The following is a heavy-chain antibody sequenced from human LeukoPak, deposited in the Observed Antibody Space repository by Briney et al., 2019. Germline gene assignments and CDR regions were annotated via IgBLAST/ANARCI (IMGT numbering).Heavy chain of an antibody. CDR3: ARDLSDYSSGWYVCDY. V-gene: IGHV1-18*01. CDR2: ISAYSGDT. Sequence: ASVKVSCKASGYTFTSYGISWVRQAPGQGLEWVGWISAYSGDTKYAQKLQGRVTMTTDTSTTTAYIELRSLRSDDTAVYYCARDLSDYSSGWYVCDYWGQGTLVTVSS. D-gene: IGHD6-19*01. CDR1: GYTFTSYG. J-gene: IGHJ4*02.